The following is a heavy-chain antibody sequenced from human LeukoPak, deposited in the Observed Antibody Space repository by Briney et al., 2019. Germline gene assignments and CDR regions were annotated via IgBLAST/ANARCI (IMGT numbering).Heavy chain of an antibody. CDR2: ISGSGGST. D-gene: IGHD5-24*01. CDR3: AKAPRNYRSGYYYYYGMDV. CDR1: GFTFSSYA. Sequence: GGSLRLSCAASGFTFSSYAMSWVRQAPGKGLEWVSAISGSGGSTYYADSVKGGFTISRDNSKNTLYLQMNSLRAEDTAVYYCAKAPRNYRSGYYYYYGMDVWGQGTTVTVSS. J-gene: IGHJ6*02. V-gene: IGHV3-23*01.